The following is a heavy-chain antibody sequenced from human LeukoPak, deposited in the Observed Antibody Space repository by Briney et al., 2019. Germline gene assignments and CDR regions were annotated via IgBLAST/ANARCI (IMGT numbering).Heavy chain of an antibody. Sequence: SETLSLTCTVSGGSISSYYWSWIRQPPGKGLEWIGYIYCSGSTNYNPSLKSRVTLSVDTSKNQFSLKLSSVTAADTAVYYCARGTGEPEDAFDIWGQGTMVTVSS. CDR1: GGSISSYY. CDR2: IYCSGST. CDR3: ARGTGEPEDAFDI. J-gene: IGHJ3*02. V-gene: IGHV4-59*01. D-gene: IGHD7-27*01.